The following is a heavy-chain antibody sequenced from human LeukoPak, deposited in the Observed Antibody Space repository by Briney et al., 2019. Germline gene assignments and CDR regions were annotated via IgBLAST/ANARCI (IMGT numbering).Heavy chain of an antibody. CDR2: IYTSGST. CDR3: AKILTPWPGATGDY. V-gene: IGHV4-61*02. CDR1: GGSISSGSYY. D-gene: IGHD1-26*01. Sequence: SETLSLTCTVSGGSISSGSYYWSWIRQPAGKGLEWIGRIYTSGSTNYNPSLKSRVTISVDTSKNQFSLKLSSVTAADTAVYYCAKILTPWPGATGDYWGQGTLVTVSS. J-gene: IGHJ4*02.